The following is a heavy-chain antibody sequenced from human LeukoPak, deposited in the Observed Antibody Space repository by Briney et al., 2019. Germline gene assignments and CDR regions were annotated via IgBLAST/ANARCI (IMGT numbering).Heavy chain of an antibody. J-gene: IGHJ4*02. Sequence: PGGSLRLSCAASGFTFSSYAMSWVRQAPGKGLEWVSAISGSGGSTYYADSVKGRFTISRDNSKNTLYLQMNSLRAEGTAVNYCAKDSSGIQLWTPFDYWGQGTLVTVSS. CDR1: GFTFSSYA. D-gene: IGHD5-18*01. CDR3: AKDSSGIQLWTPFDY. V-gene: IGHV3-23*01. CDR2: ISGSGGST.